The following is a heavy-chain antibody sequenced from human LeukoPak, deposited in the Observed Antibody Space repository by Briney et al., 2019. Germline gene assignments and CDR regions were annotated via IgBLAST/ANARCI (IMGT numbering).Heavy chain of an antibody. CDR1: DYSISSGYY. CDR3: ATGRSVAGQIDY. J-gene: IGHJ4*02. Sequence: PSETLSLTCAVSDYSISSGYYWGWIRQPPGKGLEWIGNVYHTGSTYYNPSLKSRVTISADTSKNQFSLKLTSVTAADTAVYYCATGRSVAGQIDYWGQGTLVTVPS. D-gene: IGHD5-12*01. CDR2: VYHTGST. V-gene: IGHV4-38-2*01.